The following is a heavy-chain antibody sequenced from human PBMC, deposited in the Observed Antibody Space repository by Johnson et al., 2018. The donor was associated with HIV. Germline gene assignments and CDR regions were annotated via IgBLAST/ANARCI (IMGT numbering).Heavy chain of an antibody. CDR1: GFTFSTHW. V-gene: IGHV3-7*05. D-gene: IGHD2-21*01. J-gene: IGHJ3*02. Sequence: VQLVESGRGLVQPGGSLRLSCAASGFTFSTHWMTCVRQAPGKGLEWVASLRQDGGEKYYVDSVKGRFTISRDNAKNSLYLQMNSLRGDDTAVYYCTRSQGSGEGAFDIWGQGTMVTVSS. CDR2: LRQDGGEK. CDR3: TRSQGSGEGAFDI.